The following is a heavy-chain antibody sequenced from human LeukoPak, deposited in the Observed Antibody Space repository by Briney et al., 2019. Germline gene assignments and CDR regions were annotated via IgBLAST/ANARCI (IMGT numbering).Heavy chain of an antibody. D-gene: IGHD5-12*01. Sequence: ASVKVSCKASGYTFTGYYMHWVRQAPGQGLEWMGWINPNSGGTNYAQKFQGRVTMTRDTSISTAYMELSRLRSDDTAVYYCARDLFADIVATIHTGDDYWGQGTLVTVSS. CDR2: INPNSGGT. J-gene: IGHJ4*02. CDR1: GYTFTGYY. CDR3: ARDLFADIVATIHTGDDY. V-gene: IGHV1-2*02.